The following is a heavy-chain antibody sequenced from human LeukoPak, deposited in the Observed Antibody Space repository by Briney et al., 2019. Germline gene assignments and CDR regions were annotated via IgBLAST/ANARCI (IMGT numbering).Heavy chain of an antibody. Sequence: QAGGSLRLSCAASGFTFSGSALHWVRQASGKGLEWVGRISTKANSYATAYAASVKGRFTVSRDSAKNSLYLQMNSLRAEDTAVYYCARDRLLEDRDYYCYYYMDVWGKGTTVTVSS. D-gene: IGHD1-1*01. CDR2: ISTKANSYAT. V-gene: IGHV3-73*01. CDR1: GFTFSGSA. J-gene: IGHJ6*03. CDR3: ARDRLLEDRDYYCYYYMDV.